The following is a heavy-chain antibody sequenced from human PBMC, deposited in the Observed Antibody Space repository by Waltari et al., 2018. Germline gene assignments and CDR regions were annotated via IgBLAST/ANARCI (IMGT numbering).Heavy chain of an antibody. D-gene: IGHD3-10*01. J-gene: IGHJ5*02. CDR2: IYHSGST. CDR3: ALNVGYYNNYNWFDP. CDR1: GYSLSSGYY. V-gene: IGHV4-38-2*01. Sequence: QVQLQESGPGLVKPSETLSLTCAVSGYSLSSGYYWGWIRQPPGKGLGWIASIYHSGSTYYNPSLKRRVTISVDTSKNQFSLQRNSVTAADTAVYYCALNVGYYNNYNWFDPWGQGTLVTVAS.